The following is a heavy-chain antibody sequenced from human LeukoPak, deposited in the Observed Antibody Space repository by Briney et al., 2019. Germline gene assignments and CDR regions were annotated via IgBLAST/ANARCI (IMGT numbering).Heavy chain of an antibody. CDR3: ARGSTAGDY. CDR2: ISSGGDYK. Sequence: GGSLRLSCAASGFTFSSFSMNWVRQAPGKGLEWVSSISSGGDYKHYADSVKGRFTISRDNAKNSLYLQMNSLRAEDTAVYYCARGSTAGDYWGQGTLVTGSS. D-gene: IGHD5/OR15-5a*01. V-gene: IGHV3-21*01. J-gene: IGHJ4*02. CDR1: GFTFSSFS.